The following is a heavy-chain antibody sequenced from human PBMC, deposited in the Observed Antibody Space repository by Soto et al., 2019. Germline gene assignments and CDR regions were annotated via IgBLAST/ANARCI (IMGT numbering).Heavy chain of an antibody. D-gene: IGHD3-3*01. J-gene: IGHJ4*02. CDR1: GGSFSGYY. CDR2: INHSGST. Sequence: SETLSLTCAVYGGSFSGYYWIWVRQPPGKGLEWIGEINHSGSTNYNPSLKSRVTISVDTSKNQFSLKLSSVTAADTAVYYCARDSTYDFWSGYSSPYFDYWGQGTLVTVSS. V-gene: IGHV4-34*01. CDR3: ARDSTYDFWSGYSSPYFDY.